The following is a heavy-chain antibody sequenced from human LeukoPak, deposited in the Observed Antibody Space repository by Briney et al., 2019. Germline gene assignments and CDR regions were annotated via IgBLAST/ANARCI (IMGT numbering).Heavy chain of an antibody. D-gene: IGHD3-22*01. J-gene: IGHJ3*01. CDR1: GFTFSSYA. CDR3: VKDDSYYYDSGGYPT. Sequence: GGSLRLSCSASGFTFSSYAMHWVRQAPGKGLEYVSAISANGGSTYYADPVKGRFTISRDNSKNTLSLQMSSLRAEDTAVYYCVKDDSYYYDSGGYPTWGQGTMVTVSS. V-gene: IGHV3-64D*06. CDR2: ISANGGST.